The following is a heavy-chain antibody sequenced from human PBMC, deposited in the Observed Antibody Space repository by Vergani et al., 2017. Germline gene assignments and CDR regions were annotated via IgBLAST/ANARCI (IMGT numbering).Heavy chain of an antibody. CDR2: ISYDGSNK. CDR1: GFTFSSYG. V-gene: IGHV3-30*03. J-gene: IGHJ4*02. CDR3: ARGPGSY. Sequence: QVQLVESGGGVVQPGRSLRLSCAASGFTFSSYGMHWVRQAPGKGLEWVAVISYDGSNKYYADSVKGRFTISRANAKNSLYLQMNSLRAEDTAVYYCARGPGSYWGQGTLVTVSS.